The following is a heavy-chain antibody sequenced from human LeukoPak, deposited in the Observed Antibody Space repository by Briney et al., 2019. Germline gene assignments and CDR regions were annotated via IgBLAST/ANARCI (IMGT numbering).Heavy chain of an antibody. CDR3: AKGTMYDFWSGYPDY. Sequence: GGSLRLSCAASGFTFDGYAMHWVRQAPGKGLEWVSAISGSGGSTYYADSVKGRFTISRDNSKNTLYLQMNSLRAEDTAVYYCAKGTMYDFWSGYPDYWGQGTLVTVSS. D-gene: IGHD3-3*01. J-gene: IGHJ4*02. CDR2: ISGSGGST. V-gene: IGHV3-23*01. CDR1: GFTFDGYA.